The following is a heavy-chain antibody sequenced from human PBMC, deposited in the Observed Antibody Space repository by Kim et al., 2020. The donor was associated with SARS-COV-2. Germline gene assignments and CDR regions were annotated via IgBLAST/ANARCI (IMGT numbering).Heavy chain of an antibody. CDR1: GGSISSYY. V-gene: IGHV4-59*01. CDR3: ARDPMVRGVRGHFDY. J-gene: IGHJ4*02. Sequence: SETLSLTCTVSGGSISSYYWSWIRQPPGKGLEWIGYVFYSGSTNYNPSLKSRVTISVDTSKNQFSLKLSSVSAADTAVYYCARDPMVRGVRGHFDYWGQG. CDR2: VFYSGST. D-gene: IGHD3-10*01.